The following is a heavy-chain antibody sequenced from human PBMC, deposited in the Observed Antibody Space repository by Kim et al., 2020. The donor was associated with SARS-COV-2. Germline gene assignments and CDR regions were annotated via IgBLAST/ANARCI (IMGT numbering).Heavy chain of an antibody. CDR1: GFIFSDYY. Sequence: GGSLRISCAASGFIFSDYYMSWIRQAPGKGLEWVSYISSSSSYTNYADSVKGRFTISRDNAKNSLYQQMNSLRAEDTAVYYCARVYYSRDDFDIWGQGTKVNVSS. CDR3: ARVYYSRDDFDI. J-gene: IGHJ3*02. CDR2: ISSSSSYT. V-gene: IGHV3-11*05. D-gene: IGHD6-13*01.